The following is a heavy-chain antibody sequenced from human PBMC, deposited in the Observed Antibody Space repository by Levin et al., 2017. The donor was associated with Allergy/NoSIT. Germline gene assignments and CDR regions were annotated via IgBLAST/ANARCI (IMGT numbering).Heavy chain of an antibody. D-gene: IGHD3-10*01. Sequence: GESLKISCAASGFTFSSFWMGLVRQAPGKGLEWVANINQDGSEGYYVDSVKGRFTISRDNAKNSLYLQMNSLRTEDTAVYYCARNSGGWFDPWGQGTLVTVSS. J-gene: IGHJ5*02. CDR2: INQDGSEG. V-gene: IGHV3-7*04. CDR3: ARNSGGWFDP. CDR1: GFTFSSFW.